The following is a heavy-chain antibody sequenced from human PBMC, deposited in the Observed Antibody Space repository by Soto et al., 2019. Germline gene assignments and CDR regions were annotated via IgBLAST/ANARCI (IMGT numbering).Heavy chain of an antibody. D-gene: IGHD4-17*01. V-gene: IGHV3-23*01. CDR2: ISGSGGST. J-gene: IGHJ4*02. CDR3: ARSSGYGDLYYFDY. CDR1: DFTISSHA. Sequence: GGTLRLPCTASDFTISSHAMSWISQATGKGLEWVSAISGSGGSTYYADSVKGRFTISRDNSKNTLYLQMNSLRAEDTAVYYCARSSGYGDLYYFDYWGQGTLGTVSS.